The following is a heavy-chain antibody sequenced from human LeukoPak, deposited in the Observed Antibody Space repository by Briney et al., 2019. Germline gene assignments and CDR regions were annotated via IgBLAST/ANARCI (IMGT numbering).Heavy chain of an antibody. D-gene: IGHD3-3*01. V-gene: IGHV3-48*01. CDR1: GFTFSSYS. CDR3: AREDDFWSGPYYYYGMDV. Sequence: PGGSLRLFCAASGFTFSSYSMNWVRQAPGKGLEWVSYISSSSSTIYYADSVKGRFTISRDNAKNSLYLQMNSLRAEDTAVYYCAREDDFWSGPYYYYGMDVWGQGTTVTVSS. CDR2: ISSSSSTI. J-gene: IGHJ6*02.